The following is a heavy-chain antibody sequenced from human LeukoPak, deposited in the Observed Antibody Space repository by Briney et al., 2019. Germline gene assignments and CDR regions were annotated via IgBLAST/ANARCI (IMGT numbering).Heavy chain of an antibody. CDR1: GFTFSSYD. V-gene: IGHV3-13*01. J-gene: IGHJ4*02. CDR2: IGTAGDT. CDR3: ARAHRYYDSSGLDY. Sequence: PGGSLRLSCAASGFTFSSYDMHWVRQATGKGLEWVSAIGTAGDTYYPGSVKGRFTISRENAKNSLYLQMNSLRAGDTAVYYCARAHRYYDSSGLDYWGQGTLVTVSS. D-gene: IGHD3-22*01.